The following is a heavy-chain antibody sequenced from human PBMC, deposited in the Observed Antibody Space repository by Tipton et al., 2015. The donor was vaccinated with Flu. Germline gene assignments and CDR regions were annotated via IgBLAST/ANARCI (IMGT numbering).Heavy chain of an antibody. D-gene: IGHD3-10*02. CDR2: IYRGGST. J-gene: IGHJ6*02. CDR3: ARCSGSLNCYYGMDV. V-gene: IGHV3-66*01. CDR1: GFTARDHY. Sequence: SLRLSCAASGFTARDHYMSWVRQAPGKGLDWVSLIYRGGSTYYADSVKGRFSISRDDSKNTLYLQMNSLRVEDTAVYYCARCSGSLNCYYGMDVWGQGTTVTVSS.